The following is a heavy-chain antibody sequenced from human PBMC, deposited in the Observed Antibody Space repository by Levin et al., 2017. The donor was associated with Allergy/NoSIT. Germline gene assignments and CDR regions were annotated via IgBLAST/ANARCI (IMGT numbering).Heavy chain of an antibody. Sequence: SETLSLTCSVSGASISSGSYHWSWIRQPAGKGLEWIGRIDTGGTAYNPSLRSRVTIYLDTSKNQFYLKLKSVGAADMAGYYCATYAYVRGGSGAWGQGTLVTGSS. J-gene: IGHJ5*02. D-gene: IGHD6-19*01. V-gene: IGHV4-61*02. CDR3: ATYAYVRGGSGA. CDR2: IDTGGTA. CDR1: GASISSGSYH.